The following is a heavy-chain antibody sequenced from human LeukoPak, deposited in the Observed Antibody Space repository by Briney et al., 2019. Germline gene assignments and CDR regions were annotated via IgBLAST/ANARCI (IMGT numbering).Heavy chain of an antibody. CDR1: GFTFSSYW. CDR3: ARGCGGDCYGWLDP. V-gene: IGHV3-7*01. D-gene: IGHD2-21*01. J-gene: IGHJ5*02. Sequence: GGSLRLSCAASGFTFSSYWMSWVRQAPGKGLEWVANIKQDGSEKYYADSVKGRFTISRDNSKNTVYLQMNSLRDEDTAIYYCARGCGGDCYGWLDPWGQGTLVTVSS. CDR2: IKQDGSEK.